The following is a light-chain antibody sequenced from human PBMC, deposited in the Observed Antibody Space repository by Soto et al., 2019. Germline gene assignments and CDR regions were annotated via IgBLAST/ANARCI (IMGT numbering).Light chain of an antibody. CDR3: QQYGASPPWT. CDR2: GAS. CDR1: QDISSSY. J-gene: IGKJ1*01. Sequence: EIVLTQSPGTLSLSPGERATLSCRASQDISSSYLAWYQQKLGQAPRLLIYGASSRATGIPDRFSGSGSGTDFTLTISRLEPEDVSVYYCQQYGASPPWTFGQGTKVEIK. V-gene: IGKV3-20*01.